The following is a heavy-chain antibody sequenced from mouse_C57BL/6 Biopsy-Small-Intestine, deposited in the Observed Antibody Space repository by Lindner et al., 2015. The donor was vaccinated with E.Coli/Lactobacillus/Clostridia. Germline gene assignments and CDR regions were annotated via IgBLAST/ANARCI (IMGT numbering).Heavy chain of an antibody. CDR3: ARDLIIMVRGVILTGKANWFDP. D-gene: IGHD1-1*02. V-gene: IGHV1-14*01. Sequence: SVKVSCKASGYTFTSYAMHWVRQAPGQRLEWMGWINAGNGSTKYSQKFQGRVTITRDTSASTVYMELSSLRSEDTALYYCARDLIIMVRGVILTGKANWFDPWGQGTLVTVSS. CDR2: INAGNGST. CDR1: GYTFTSYA. J-gene: IGHJ4*01.